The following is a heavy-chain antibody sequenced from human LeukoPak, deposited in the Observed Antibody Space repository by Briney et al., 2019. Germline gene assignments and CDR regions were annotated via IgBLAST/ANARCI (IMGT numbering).Heavy chain of an antibody. CDR1: GGSISSGGYY. D-gene: IGHD2/OR15-2a*01. V-gene: IGHV4-30-4*08. Sequence: SETLSLTCTVSGGSISSGGYYWSWIRQHPGKGLEWIGYIYYSGSTYCNPSLKSRVTISVDTSKNQFSLKLSSVTAADTAVYYCARESLILTYGMDVWGQGTTVTVSS. CDR2: IYYSGST. J-gene: IGHJ6*02. CDR3: ARESLILTYGMDV.